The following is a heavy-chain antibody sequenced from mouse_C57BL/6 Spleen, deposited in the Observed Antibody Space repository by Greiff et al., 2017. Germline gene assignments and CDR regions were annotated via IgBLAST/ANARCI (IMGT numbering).Heavy chain of an antibody. V-gene: IGHV1-26*01. CDR1: GYTFTDYY. J-gene: IGHJ2*01. CDR3: ARSGDYYGSSSFDY. D-gene: IGHD1-1*01. Sequence: VQLQQSGPELVKPGASVKISCKASGYTFTDYYMNWVKQSHGKSLEWIGDINPNNGGTSYNQKFKGKATLTVDKSSSTAYMELRSLTSEDSAVYYCARSGDYYGSSSFDYWGQGTTLTVSS. CDR2: INPNNGGT.